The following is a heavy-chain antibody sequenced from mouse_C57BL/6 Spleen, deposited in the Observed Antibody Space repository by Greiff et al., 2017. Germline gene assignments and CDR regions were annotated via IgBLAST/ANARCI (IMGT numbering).Heavy chain of an antibody. Sequence: QVQLQQPGAELVMPGASVKLSCKASGYTFTSYWMHWVKQRPGQGLEWIGEIDPSDSYTNYNQKFKGKSTLTVDKSSSTAYMQLSSLTSEDSAVYECARTVDYNGSSSWYFDVWGTGATVTVSS. J-gene: IGHJ1*03. V-gene: IGHV1-69*01. CDR1: GYTFTSYW. CDR2: IDPSDSYT. CDR3: ARTVDYNGSSSWYFDV. D-gene: IGHD1-1*01.